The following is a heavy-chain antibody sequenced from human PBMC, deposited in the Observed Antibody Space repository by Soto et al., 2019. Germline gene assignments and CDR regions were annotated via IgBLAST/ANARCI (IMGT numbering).Heavy chain of an antibody. V-gene: IGHV3-23*01. Sequence: GRFLRLSCAASGFTFSSYAMSWVRQAPGKGLEWVSAISGSGGSTYYADSVKGRFTISRDNSKNTLYLQMNSLRAEDTAVYYCAKAVLNDYYVYWGQGTLVTVS. CDR3: AKAVLNDYYVY. CDR2: ISGSGGST. J-gene: IGHJ4*02. CDR1: GFTFSSYA.